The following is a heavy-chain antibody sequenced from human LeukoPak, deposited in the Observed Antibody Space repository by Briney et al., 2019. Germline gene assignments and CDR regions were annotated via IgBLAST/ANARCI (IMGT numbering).Heavy chain of an antibody. J-gene: IGHJ4*02. CDR2: IRSKPNNYAT. Sequence: PGGSLRLSCAASGFTFSASAMHWVRQASGKGLEWVGRIRSKPNNYATAFAESAKGRFTISRDDSKSTTYLQMNSLQTEDTAVYYCTGPELDYWGQGTLVTVSS. CDR1: GFTFSASA. CDR3: TGPELDY. V-gene: IGHV3-73*01.